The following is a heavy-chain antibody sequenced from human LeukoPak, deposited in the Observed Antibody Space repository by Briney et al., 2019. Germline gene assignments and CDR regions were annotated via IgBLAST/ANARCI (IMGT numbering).Heavy chain of an antibody. CDR2: IYYSGST. CDR3: ARSFGPNNWFDP. J-gene: IGHJ5*02. V-gene: IGHV4-39*01. D-gene: IGHD3-10*01. Sequence: PSETLSLTCTVSGGSISSSSYYWGWIRQPPGKGLEWVGSIYYSGSTYYNPSLKSRVTISVDTSKNPFSLKLSSVTAADTAVYYCARSFGPNNWFDPWGQGTLVTVSS. CDR1: GGSISSSSYY.